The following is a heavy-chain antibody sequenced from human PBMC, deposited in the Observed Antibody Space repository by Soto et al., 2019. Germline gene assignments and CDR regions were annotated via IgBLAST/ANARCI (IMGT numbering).Heavy chain of an antibody. J-gene: IGHJ4*02. CDR3: ATMGTPVTGLYYFDY. V-gene: IGHV4-30-4*01. CDR1: GGSISSGNYY. Sequence: SETLSLTCTVSGGSISSGNYYWSWIRQPPGKGLEWIGFISYSGTTHYSASLRSRVSISVDTSKNQFSLDLSSVTAADTAVYYCATMGTPVTGLYYFDYWGQGTLVPVSS. D-gene: IGHD4-17*01. CDR2: ISYSGTT.